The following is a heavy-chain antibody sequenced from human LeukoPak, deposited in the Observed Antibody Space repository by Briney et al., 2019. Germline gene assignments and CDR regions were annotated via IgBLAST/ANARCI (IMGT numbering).Heavy chain of an antibody. CDR2: ISSSSSYI. CDR3: ARDTLNYYDSSGYYGTIFDY. CDR1: GFTFSSYS. Sequence: GGSLRLSCAASGFTFSSYSMNWVRQAPGKGLEWVSSISSSSSYIYYADSVKGRFTISRDNAKNLLYLQMNSLRAEDTAVYYCARDTLNYYDSSGYYGTIFDYWGQGTLVTVSS. J-gene: IGHJ4*02. D-gene: IGHD3-22*01. V-gene: IGHV3-21*01.